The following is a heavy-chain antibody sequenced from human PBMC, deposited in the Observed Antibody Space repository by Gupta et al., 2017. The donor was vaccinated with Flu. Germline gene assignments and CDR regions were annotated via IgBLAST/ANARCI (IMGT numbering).Heavy chain of an antibody. CDR3: ATSIVGATSASYYFDY. V-gene: IGHV4-34*01. D-gene: IGHD1-26*01. Sequence: QVQLQQWGAGLLKPSETLSLTCAVYGGSFSGYYWSWIRQPPGKGLEWIGEINHSGSTNYNPSLKSRVTISVDTSKNQFSLKLSSVTAADTAVYYCATSIVGATSASYYFDYWGQGTLVTVSS. CDR2: INHSGST. CDR1: GGSFSGYY. J-gene: IGHJ4*02.